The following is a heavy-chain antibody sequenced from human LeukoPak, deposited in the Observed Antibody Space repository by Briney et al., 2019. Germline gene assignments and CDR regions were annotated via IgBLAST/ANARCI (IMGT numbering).Heavy chain of an antibody. CDR2: IYYSGST. CDR1: GGSISSGDYY. V-gene: IGHV4-30-4*01. CDR3: ARDLESSGYY. J-gene: IGHJ4*02. D-gene: IGHD3-22*01. Sequence: SETLSPTCTVSGGSISSGDYYWSWIRQPPGKGLEWIGYIYYSGSTYYNPSLKSRVTISVDTSKNQFSLKLSSVTAADTAVYYCARDLESSGYYWGQGTLVTVSS.